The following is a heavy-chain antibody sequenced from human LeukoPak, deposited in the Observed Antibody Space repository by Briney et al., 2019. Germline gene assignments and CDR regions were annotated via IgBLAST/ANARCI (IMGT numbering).Heavy chain of an antibody. V-gene: IGHV4-4*08. CDR2: VHSSGNT. CDR3: VRDRELTY. J-gene: IGHJ4*02. CDR1: DGSISIYY. Sequence: SETLSLTCTVSDGSISIYYWSWIRQPPGKGLEWIGYVHSSGNTNYSPSLKGRAIISADTSKNQFSLKLTSATAADTAVYYCVRDRELTYWGQGILVTVSS. D-gene: IGHD3-10*01.